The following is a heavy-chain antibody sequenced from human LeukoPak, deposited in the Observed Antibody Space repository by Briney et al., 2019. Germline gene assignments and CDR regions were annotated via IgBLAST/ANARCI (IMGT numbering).Heavy chain of an antibody. CDR2: ISSSSSTI. D-gene: IGHD6-19*01. CDR1: GFTFSSYS. CDR3: ARDPVSGWNAFDI. Sequence: GSLRLSCAASGFTFSSYSMNWVRQAPGKGLEWVSYISSSSSTIYYADSVKGRFTISRDNAKNSLYLQMNSLRAEDTAVYYCARDPVSGWNAFDIWGQGTMVTVSS. V-gene: IGHV3-48*01. J-gene: IGHJ3*02.